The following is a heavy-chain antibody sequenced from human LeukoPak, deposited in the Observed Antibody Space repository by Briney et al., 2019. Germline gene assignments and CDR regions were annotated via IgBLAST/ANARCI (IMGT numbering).Heavy chain of an antibody. CDR1: GFTFSSYA. Sequence: GGSLRLSCAASGFTFSSYAMSWVRQAPGKGLEWVSAISGSGGSTYYADSVKGRFTISRDNSKNTLYLRMNSLRAEDTAVYYCAKDRYYDSSGAYAFDIWGQGTMVTVSS. CDR3: AKDRYYDSSGAYAFDI. J-gene: IGHJ3*02. V-gene: IGHV3-23*01. D-gene: IGHD3-22*01. CDR2: ISGSGGST.